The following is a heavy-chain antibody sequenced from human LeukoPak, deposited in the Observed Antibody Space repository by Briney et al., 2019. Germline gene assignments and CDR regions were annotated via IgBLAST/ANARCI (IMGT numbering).Heavy chain of an antibody. J-gene: IGHJ2*01. CDR3: ARLLSL. CDR1: GGSFSGFY. V-gene: IGHV4-34*01. CDR2: INHSGST. Sequence: SETLSLTCAVYGGSFSGFYWSWIRQPPGKGLEWIGEINHSGSTNYNPSLKSRVTISVDTSKNQFSLKLRSVNAADTAVYYCARLLSLWGRGTLVTVSS.